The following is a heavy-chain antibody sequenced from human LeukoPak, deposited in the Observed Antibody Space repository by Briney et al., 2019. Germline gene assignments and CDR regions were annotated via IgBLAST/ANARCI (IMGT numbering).Heavy chain of an antibody. Sequence: GASVKVSCKASGGTFSSYAISWVRQAPGQGLEWMGGIIPIFGTANYAQKFQGRVTITADESTSTAYMELSSLRSEDTAVYYCARDHQRGYCSSTSCYEEEWWGQGTLVTVSS. J-gene: IGHJ4*02. CDR3: ARDHQRGYCSSTSCYEEEW. D-gene: IGHD2-2*01. CDR1: GGTFSSYA. CDR2: IIPIFGTA. V-gene: IGHV1-69*13.